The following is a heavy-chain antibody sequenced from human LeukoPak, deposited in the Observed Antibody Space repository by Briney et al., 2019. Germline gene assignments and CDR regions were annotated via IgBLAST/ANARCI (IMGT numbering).Heavy chain of an antibody. Sequence: GDSMTLSSQASGYIFADYYMDWDRHAPGQGLGWVGLINPSGGSTSYAQKFQGRVTMTRDTSTSTVYMELSSLRSEDTAVYYCARRLVGGYSYSFDYWGQGTLVTVSS. CDR2: INPSGGST. CDR1: GYIFADYY. CDR3: ARRLVGGYSYSFDY. V-gene: IGHV1-46*01. J-gene: IGHJ4*02. D-gene: IGHD5-18*01.